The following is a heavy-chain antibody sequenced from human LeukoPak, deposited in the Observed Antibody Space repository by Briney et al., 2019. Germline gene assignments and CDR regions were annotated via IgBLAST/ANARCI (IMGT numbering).Heavy chain of an antibody. CDR1: GYTFTGYY. CDR3: ARDQAVAGDY. J-gene: IGHJ4*02. Sequence: ASVKVSCKASGYTFTGYYMHWVRQAPGQGLEWMGWISAYNGNTNYAQKLQGRVTMTTDTSTSTAYMELRSLRSDDTAVYYCARDQAVAGDYWGQGTLVTVSS. CDR2: ISAYNGNT. D-gene: IGHD6-19*01. V-gene: IGHV1-18*04.